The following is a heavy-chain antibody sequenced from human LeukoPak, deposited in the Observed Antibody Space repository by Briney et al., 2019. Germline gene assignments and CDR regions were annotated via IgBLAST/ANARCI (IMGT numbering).Heavy chain of an antibody. CDR2: ISSSGDTT. Sequence: GGSLRLSCAASGFTFSSYAMSWVRQAPGKGLEWVATISSSGDTTYYAGSVKGRFTISRDNSRNTLYLQMNSLRAEDTAVHYCAKGGGSSGYSQSDCWGQGTLVTVSS. J-gene: IGHJ4*02. V-gene: IGHV3-23*01. CDR1: GFTFSSYA. D-gene: IGHD3-22*01. CDR3: AKGGGSSGYSQSDC.